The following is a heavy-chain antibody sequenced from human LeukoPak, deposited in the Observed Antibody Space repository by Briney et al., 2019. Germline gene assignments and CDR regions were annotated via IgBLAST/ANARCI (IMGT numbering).Heavy chain of an antibody. CDR1: GGSFSGYY. Sequence: PSETLSLTCAVYGGSFSGYYWSWIRQPPGKGLEWIGEINHSGSTNYNPSLKSRVTISVDTSKNQFSLKLSSVTAADTAVYYCARSLVGYFDYWGQGTLVTVSS. D-gene: IGHD1-26*01. CDR2: INHSGST. J-gene: IGHJ4*02. V-gene: IGHV4-34*01. CDR3: ARSLVGYFDY.